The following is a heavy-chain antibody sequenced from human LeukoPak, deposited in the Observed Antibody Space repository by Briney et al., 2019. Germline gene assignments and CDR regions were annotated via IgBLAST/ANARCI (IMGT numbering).Heavy chain of an antibody. V-gene: IGHV1-2*02. CDR3: ARYYYDSSGYPYYFDY. J-gene: IGHJ4*02. D-gene: IGHD3-22*01. Sequence: GDSVKVSCKASGYMFTGSSMHWARQAPGQGLEWMGWINPKSGGTNYAQKFQGRVTMTWDTSISTVYMEVSSLRSDDTAVYYCARYYYDSSGYPYYFDYWGQGTLVTVSS. CDR2: INPKSGGT. CDR1: GYMFTGSS.